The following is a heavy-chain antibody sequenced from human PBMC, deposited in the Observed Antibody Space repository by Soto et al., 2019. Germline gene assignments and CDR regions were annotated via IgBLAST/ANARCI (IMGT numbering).Heavy chain of an antibody. CDR2: TYYRSKWYN. V-gene: IGHV6-1*01. Sequence: SQTLSLTCVISGDSVSSNSAAWNGIIHSPSRCLEWLGRTYYRSKWYNDYAVSVKSRITINPDTSKNQFSLQLNSVTPEDTAVYYCARVLSGEKTYYDFWSGYHNWFDPWGQGTLVTVSS. CDR1: GDSVSSNSAA. J-gene: IGHJ5*02. D-gene: IGHD3-3*01. CDR3: ARVLSGEKTYYDFWSGYHNWFDP.